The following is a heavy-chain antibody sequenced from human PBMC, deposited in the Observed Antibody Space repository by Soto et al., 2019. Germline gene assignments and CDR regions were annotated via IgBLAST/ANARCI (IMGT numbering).Heavy chain of an antibody. V-gene: IGHV1-2*02. J-gene: IGHJ6*02. D-gene: IGHD2-2*01. CDR3: ARDLGYCSSTSCSVYYYYGMDV. CDR2: INPNSGGT. CDR1: GYTFTGYY. Sequence: GASVKVSCKASGYTFTGYYMHWVRQAPGQGLEWMGWINPNSGGTNYAQKFQGRVTMTRDTSISTAYMELSRLRSDDTAVYYCARDLGYCSSTSCSVYYYYGMDVWGQGTTVTVSS.